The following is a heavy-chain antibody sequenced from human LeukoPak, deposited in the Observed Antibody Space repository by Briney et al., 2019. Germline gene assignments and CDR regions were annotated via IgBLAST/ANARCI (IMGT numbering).Heavy chain of an antibody. D-gene: IGHD3-22*01. J-gene: IGHJ4*02. CDR3: ARDKNYDSSGPHY. CDR2: ISYDGSNK. Sequence: GGSLRLSCAASGFTFSSYAMHWVRQAPGKGLEWVAVISYDGSNKYYADSVKGRFTISRDNSKNTLYLQMNSLRAEDTAVYYCARDKNYDSSGPHYWVQGTLVTVSS. CDR1: GFTFSSYA. V-gene: IGHV3-30-3*01.